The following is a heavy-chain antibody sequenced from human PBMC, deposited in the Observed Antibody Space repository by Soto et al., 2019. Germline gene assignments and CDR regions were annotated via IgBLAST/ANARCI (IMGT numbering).Heavy chain of an antibody. Sequence: QVQLQQWGAGLLKPSETLSLTCAVYGGSFSGYYWSWIRQPPGKGLEWIGEINHRGTTNYNPSLNSGVTISVDTSKTQFSLRLNSATAADTAVYYCARGSRVKIPAASGRYYYYHGLDVWGQGTAVTVSS. CDR3: ARGSRVKIPAASGRYYYYHGLDV. CDR2: INHRGTT. D-gene: IGHD6-25*01. CDR1: GGSFSGYY. J-gene: IGHJ6*02. V-gene: IGHV4-34*01.